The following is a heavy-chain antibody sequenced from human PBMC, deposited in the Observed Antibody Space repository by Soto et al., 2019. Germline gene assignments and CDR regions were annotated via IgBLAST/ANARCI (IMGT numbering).Heavy chain of an antibody. CDR1: GGSISSYY. V-gene: IGHV4-59*01. D-gene: IGHD4-17*01. CDR2: IYYSGST. CDR3: ARRYGASFDY. Sequence: SETLSLTCTVSGGSISSYYWSWIRQPPGKGLEWIGYIYYSGSTNYKHSLKSRVTISVDTSKNQFSLKLSSVTAADTAVYYCARRYGASFDYWGQGTLVTVSS. J-gene: IGHJ4*02.